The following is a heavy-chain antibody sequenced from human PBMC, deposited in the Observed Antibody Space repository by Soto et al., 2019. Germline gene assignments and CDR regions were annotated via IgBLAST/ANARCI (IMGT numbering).Heavy chain of an antibody. D-gene: IGHD5-18*01. CDR3: AREYTYGSNFFDC. CDR2: IYYSGST. CDR1: GGSISSYY. Sequence: SETLSLTCTVSGGSISSYYWSWIRQPPGKGLEWIGYIYYSGSTNYTPSLKSRVIISADTSKNQFSLNLTSVTAADTAVYYCAREYTYGSNFFDCWGQGALVTVSS. V-gene: IGHV4-59*12. J-gene: IGHJ4*02.